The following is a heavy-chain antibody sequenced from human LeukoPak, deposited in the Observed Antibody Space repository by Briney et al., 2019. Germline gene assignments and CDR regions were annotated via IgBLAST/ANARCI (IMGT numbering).Heavy chain of an antibody. V-gene: IGHV3-21*01. CDR2: ISSSSSYI. Sequence: GGSLRLSCAASGFTFSSYSMNWVRQAPGKGLEWVSSISSSSSYIYYADSVKGRFTISRDNAKNSLYLQMNSLRAEDTAVYYCASSAHTYYYGSGSYFFDPWGQGTLVTVSS. J-gene: IGHJ5*02. D-gene: IGHD3-10*01. CDR3: ASSAHTYYYGSGSYFFDP. CDR1: GFTFSSYS.